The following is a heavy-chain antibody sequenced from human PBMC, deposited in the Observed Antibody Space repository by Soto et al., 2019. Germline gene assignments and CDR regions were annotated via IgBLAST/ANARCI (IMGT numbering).Heavy chain of an antibody. CDR3: ARLRVVVPAAMMVDNYYGMDV. J-gene: IGHJ6*02. CDR1: GGSISSSSYY. CDR2: IYYSGST. V-gene: IGHV4-39*01. D-gene: IGHD2-2*01. Sequence: SETLSLTCTVCGGSISSSSYYWGWIRQPPGKGLEWIGSIYYSGSTYYNPSLKSRVTISVDTSKNQFSLKLSSVTAADTAVYYCARLRVVVPAAMMVDNYYGMDVWGQGTTVT.